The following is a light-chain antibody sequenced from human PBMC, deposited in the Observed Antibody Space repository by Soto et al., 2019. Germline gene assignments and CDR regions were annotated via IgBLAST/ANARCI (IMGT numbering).Light chain of an antibody. V-gene: IGKV3-15*01. CDR2: AAS. J-gene: IGKJ4*01. CDR1: QSLGSH. Sequence: EIVMTQSPATLSLSPGERATISCRASQSLGSHLAWYQQKPGQAPRLLIYAASTRATGIPARFSGSGSGTEFSLTISNLQSEDFAVYYCQQYNNWPPITFGGGTKVEIK. CDR3: QQYNNWPPIT.